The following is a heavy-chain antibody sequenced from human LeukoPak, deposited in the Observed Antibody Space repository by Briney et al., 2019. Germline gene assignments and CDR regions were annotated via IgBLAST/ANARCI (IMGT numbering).Heavy chain of an antibody. V-gene: IGHV3-7*01. CDR3: ARGGSSPRFDP. CDR1: GFTFGDYA. Sequence: GGSLRLSCTGYGFTFGDYAMSWVRQAPGKGLEWVANIKQDGSEKYYVDSVKGRFTISRDNAKNSLYLQMNSLRAEDTAVYYCARGGSSPRFDPWGQGTLVTVSS. J-gene: IGHJ5*02. CDR2: IKQDGSEK. D-gene: IGHD6-6*01.